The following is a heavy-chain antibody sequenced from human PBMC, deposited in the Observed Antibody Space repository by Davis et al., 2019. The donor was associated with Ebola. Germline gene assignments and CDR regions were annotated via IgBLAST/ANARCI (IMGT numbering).Heavy chain of an antibody. Sequence: SATLSLTCTVSGGSISSSSYYWGWIRQPPGKGLEWIGSIYYSGSTYYNPSLKSRVTISVDTSKNQFSLKLSSVTAADTAVYYCARHVARNYYDRRVDAFDIWGQGTMVTVSS. V-gene: IGHV4-39*01. CDR2: IYYSGST. CDR1: GGSISSSSYY. D-gene: IGHD3-22*01. CDR3: ARHVARNYYDRRVDAFDI. J-gene: IGHJ3*02.